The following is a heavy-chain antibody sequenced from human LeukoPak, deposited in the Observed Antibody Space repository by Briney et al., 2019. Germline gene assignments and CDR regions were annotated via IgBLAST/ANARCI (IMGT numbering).Heavy chain of an antibody. CDR1: GFTFSSYS. CDR2: ISSSSSTI. V-gene: IGHV3-48*01. D-gene: IGHD2-2*03. J-gene: IGHJ4*02. Sequence: PGGSLRLSCAASGFTFSSYSMNWVRQAPGKGLEWVSYISSSSSTIYYADSVKGRFTISRDNSKNTLYLQMNSLRAEDTAVYYCAKVGIVVVPAVNYWGQGTLVTVSS. CDR3: AKVGIVVVPAVNY.